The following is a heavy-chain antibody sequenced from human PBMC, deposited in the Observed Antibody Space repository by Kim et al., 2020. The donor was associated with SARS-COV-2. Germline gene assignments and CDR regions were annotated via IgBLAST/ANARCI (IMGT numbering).Heavy chain of an antibody. Sequence: NTYYNPSLKSRVTISVAMSKSQFSLKLTSVTAADTAMYYCARHLYSSGSIWGQGTMVTVSS. J-gene: IGHJ3*02. CDR3: ARHLYSSGSI. V-gene: IGHV4-39*01. CDR2: NT. D-gene: IGHD6-19*01.